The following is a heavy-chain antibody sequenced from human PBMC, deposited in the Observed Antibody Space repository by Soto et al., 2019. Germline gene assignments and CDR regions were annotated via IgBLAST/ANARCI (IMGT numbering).Heavy chain of an antibody. CDR1: GFSFSTNA. V-gene: IGHV3-30-3*02. J-gene: IGHJ6*02. CDR3: AKRQYSYGSLGFYGMDV. D-gene: IGHD5-18*01. Sequence: QVQLVESGGGVVQPGRSLRLSCATSGFSFSTNAMHWVRQAPGKGLEWVAVISYSGSKQYYADSVKSRVTISRDNSENTLYLHMDRLTTEDTAVYYCAKRQYSYGSLGFYGMDVWGQGTSVTVSS. CDR2: ISYSGSKQ.